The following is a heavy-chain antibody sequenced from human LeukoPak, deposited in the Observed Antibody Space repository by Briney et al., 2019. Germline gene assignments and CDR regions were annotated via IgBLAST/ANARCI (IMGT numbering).Heavy chain of an antibody. CDR2: IYHSGSI. CDR1: GYSISSGYY. D-gene: IGHD3-10*01. J-gene: IGHJ4*02. V-gene: IGHV4-38-2*02. Sequence: SETLSLTCTVSGYSISSGYYWGWIRQPPGKGLEWIGSIYHSGSIYYNPSLKSRVTISVDTSKNQFSLKLSSVTAADTAVYYCARGVSSGSGSYFQGGQGTLVTVSS. CDR3: ARGVSSGSGSYFQ.